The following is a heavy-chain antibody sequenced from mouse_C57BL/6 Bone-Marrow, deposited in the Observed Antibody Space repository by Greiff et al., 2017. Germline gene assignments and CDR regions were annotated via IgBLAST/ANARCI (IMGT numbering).Heavy chain of an antibody. V-gene: IGHV1-78*01. J-gene: IGHJ2*01. CDR2: IYPRDGST. Sequence: VQLVESDAELVKPGASVKISCKVSGYTFTDHTIHWMKQRPEQGLEWIGYIYPRDGSTKYNEKFKGKATLTADKSSSTAYMQLNSLTSEDSAVYFCARWGLRRGGYFDYWGQGTTLTVSS. CDR1: GYTFTDHT. CDR3: ARWGLRRGGYFDY. D-gene: IGHD2-2*01.